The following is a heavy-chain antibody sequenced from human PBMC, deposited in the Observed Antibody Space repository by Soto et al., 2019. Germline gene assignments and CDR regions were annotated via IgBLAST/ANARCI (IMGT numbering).Heavy chain of an antibody. D-gene: IGHD4-17*01. Sequence: EVQLVESGGGLVQPGRSLRLSCAASGFTFDDYAMHWVRQAPGKGLEWVSGISWNSGSIGYADTVKGRFTISRDNAKNSLYLQMNSLSAADTALYYCAKAREMTTVTVDAFDIWGQGTMVTVSS. CDR2: ISWNSGSI. J-gene: IGHJ3*02. V-gene: IGHV3-9*01. CDR3: AKAREMTTVTVDAFDI. CDR1: GFTFDDYA.